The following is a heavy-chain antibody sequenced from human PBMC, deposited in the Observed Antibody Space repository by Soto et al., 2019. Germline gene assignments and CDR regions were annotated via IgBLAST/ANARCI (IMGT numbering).Heavy chain of an antibody. CDR2: ISYDGSNK. CDR1: GFTFSSYA. CDR3: ARGRFGELLCPDY. V-gene: IGHV3-30-3*01. Sequence: GGSLRLSCAASGFTFSSYAMHWVRQAPGKGLEWVAVISYDGSNKYYADSVKGQFTISRDNSKNTLYLQMNSLRAEDTAVYYCARGRFGELLCPDYWGQGTLVTVSS. J-gene: IGHJ4*02. D-gene: IGHD3-10*01.